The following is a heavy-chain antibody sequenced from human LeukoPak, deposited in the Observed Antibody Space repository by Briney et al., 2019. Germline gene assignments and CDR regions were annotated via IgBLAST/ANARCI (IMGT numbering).Heavy chain of an antibody. CDR1: GGSISSYY. V-gene: IGHV4-59*08. Sequence: SETLSLTCTVSGGSISSYYWSWIRQPPGKGLEWIGFIYYSGSTKYNPSLKSRVSISVDTSKNQFSLKLSSVTAADTAVYYCARGAGAGYNLQPFDYWGQGTLVTVSS. CDR2: IYYSGST. J-gene: IGHJ4*02. D-gene: IGHD5-24*01. CDR3: ARGAGAGYNLQPFDY.